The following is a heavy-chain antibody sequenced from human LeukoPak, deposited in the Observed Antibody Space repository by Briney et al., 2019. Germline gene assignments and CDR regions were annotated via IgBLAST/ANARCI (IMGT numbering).Heavy chain of an antibody. CDR2: IIPIFGTA. Sequence: VKVSCKASGGTFSSYAISWVRQAPGQGLEWMGGIIPIFGTANYAQKFQGRVTITADESTSTAYMELSSLRSEDTAVYYCARYHTWGVALFDYWGQGTLVTVSS. CDR3: ARYHTWGVALFDY. J-gene: IGHJ4*02. V-gene: IGHV1-69*13. CDR1: GGTFSSYA. D-gene: IGHD3-10*01.